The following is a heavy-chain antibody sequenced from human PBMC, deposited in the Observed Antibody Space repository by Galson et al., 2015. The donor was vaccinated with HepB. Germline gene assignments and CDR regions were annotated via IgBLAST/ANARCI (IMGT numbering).Heavy chain of an antibody. V-gene: IGHV1-3*01. CDR2: INAGNGNT. CDR3: AWDSDHFDY. Sequence: SVKVSCKASGYTFTSYAIHWVRQAPGQRLEWMGWINAGNGNTEYSQKFQDRVTIMRDTSANTAYMELDSLTSEDTAVYYCAWDSDHFDYWGQGTLVTVSS. D-gene: IGHD2-21*02. J-gene: IGHJ4*02. CDR1: GYTFTSYA.